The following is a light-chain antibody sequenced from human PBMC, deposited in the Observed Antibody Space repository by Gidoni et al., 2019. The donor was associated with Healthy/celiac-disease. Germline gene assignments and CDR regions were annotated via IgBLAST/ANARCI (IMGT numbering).Light chain of an antibody. CDR1: QSVSSY. CDR3: QQRSNWPPGVT. V-gene: IGKV3-11*01. Sequence: EIVLTQYPATLSLSPGERATLSCSASQSVSSYLAWYQQKPGQAPRLLIYDASNRATGIPARFSGCVSVTDFTLTISSLEPEDFAVYYCQQRSNWPPGVTFGPGTKVDIK. J-gene: IGKJ3*01. CDR2: DAS.